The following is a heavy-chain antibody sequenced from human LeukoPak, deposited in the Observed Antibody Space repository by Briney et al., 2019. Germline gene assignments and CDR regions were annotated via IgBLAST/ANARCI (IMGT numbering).Heavy chain of an antibody. J-gene: IGHJ6*03. CDR3: ARGRYTMVRGVIGRDTDYYYYSYMDV. V-gene: IGHV4-4*07. D-gene: IGHD3-10*01. Sequence: SETLSLTCTVSGGSISSYYWSWIRQPAGKGLEWIGRIYTSGTTHYNPSLKSRVTMSVDTSKNQFSLQLNSVTPEDTAVYYCARGRYTMVRGVIGRDTDYYYYSYMDVWGKGTTVTISS. CDR1: GGSISSYY. CDR2: IYTSGTT.